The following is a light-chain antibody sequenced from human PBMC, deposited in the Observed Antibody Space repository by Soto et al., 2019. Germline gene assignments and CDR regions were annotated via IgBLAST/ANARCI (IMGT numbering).Light chain of an antibody. Sequence: EIVLTQSPATLSLSPGERATLSCRARQSLSSINLAWCQQKPGQAPRLLIYGTSSRATGIPDRFSGSGSGTDFTLTISSLVPEDFAFYYCQQRNSCPLTFGGGTKVEIK. CDR1: QSLSSIN. CDR3: QQRNSCPLT. CDR2: GTS. V-gene: IGKV3D-20*02. J-gene: IGKJ4*01.